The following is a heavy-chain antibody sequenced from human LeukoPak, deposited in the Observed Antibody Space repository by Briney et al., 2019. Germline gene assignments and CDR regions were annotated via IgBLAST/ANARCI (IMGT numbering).Heavy chain of an antibody. V-gene: IGHV1-69*05. Sequence: SVKVSCKASGGTFSSYAISWVRQTPGQGLEWMGRIIPIFGTANYAQKFQGRVTITTDESTSTAYMELSSLRSEDTAVYYCARGDSSGYSYWGQGTLVTVSS. CDR3: ARGDSSGYSY. J-gene: IGHJ4*02. CDR2: IIPIFGTA. CDR1: GGTFSSYA. D-gene: IGHD3-22*01.